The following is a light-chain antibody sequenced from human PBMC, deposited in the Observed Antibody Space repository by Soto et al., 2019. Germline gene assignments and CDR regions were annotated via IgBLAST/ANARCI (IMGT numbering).Light chain of an antibody. Sequence: QAVVTQPASVSGSPGQSITISCSGTPSDIGAYNYVSWYQHLPGKAPKVIIYDVTNRPSGVSSRFSGSKSGITASLTISGLQAEDEANYYCGSYTISSTLMIFGGGTQLTVL. V-gene: IGLV2-14*03. CDR2: DVT. CDR1: PSDIGAYNY. CDR3: GSYTISSTLMI. J-gene: IGLJ2*01.